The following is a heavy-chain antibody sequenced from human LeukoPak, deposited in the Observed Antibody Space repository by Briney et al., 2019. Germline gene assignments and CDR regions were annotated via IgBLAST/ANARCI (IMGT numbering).Heavy chain of an antibody. CDR2: INPNSGVT. CDR1: GYTFTDYY. J-gene: IGHJ5*02. CDR3: AGGYGDYRLDP. Sequence: ASVKVSCKASGYTFTDYYVHWVRQAPGQGLEWMGYINPNSGVTNYAQKFQGRVTMTRDTSISTAYMELSRLRSEDTAVYYCAGGYGDYRLDPWGQGTLVTVSS. V-gene: IGHV1-2*02. D-gene: IGHD4-17*01.